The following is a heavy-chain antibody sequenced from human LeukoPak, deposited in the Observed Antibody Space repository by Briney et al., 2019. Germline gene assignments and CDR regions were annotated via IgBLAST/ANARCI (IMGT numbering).Heavy chain of an antibody. Sequence: GGSLRLSCAASGFTFSDYNMRWIRQAPGKGLEWVSSISRSGSTIYYADSVKGRFTISRDSAKNSLYLQMNSLRAEDTAVYYCAELGITMIGGVWGKGTAVTISS. D-gene: IGHD3-10*02. CDR2: ISRSGSTI. J-gene: IGHJ6*04. CDR1: GFTFSDYN. V-gene: IGHV3-11*04. CDR3: AELGITMIGGV.